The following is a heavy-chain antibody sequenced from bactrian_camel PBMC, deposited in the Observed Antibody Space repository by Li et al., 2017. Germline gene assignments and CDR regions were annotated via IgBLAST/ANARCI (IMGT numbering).Heavy chain of an antibody. CDR1: EYTDSRNY. Sequence: VQLVESGGGSVQVGGSLRLSCAASEYTDSRNYMGWFRQAPGKEREAVARIYRRYGNTYLADSVKGRFTISQDKAKSTVYLQMNSLKSEDTALYFCATLWSEPPVSFGYWGQGTQVTVS. V-gene: IGHV3-2*01. D-gene: IGHD2*01. CDR2: IYRRYGNT. J-gene: IGHJ6*01. CDR3: ATLWSEPPVSFGY.